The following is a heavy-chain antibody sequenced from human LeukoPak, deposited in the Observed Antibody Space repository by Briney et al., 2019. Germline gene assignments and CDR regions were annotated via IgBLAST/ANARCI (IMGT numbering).Heavy chain of an antibody. D-gene: IGHD2-2*01. Sequence: GASVTVSCKASGYTFTRYYMHWVRQAPGQGLEWMGIINPSGGGTSNAQKFQGRVTMTRDTSTSTDYMELSSLRSEETAVYYCAREGCSSTSCYPDYWGQGTLVTVSS. CDR3: AREGCSSTSCYPDY. CDR2: INPSGGGT. CDR1: GYTFTRYY. J-gene: IGHJ4*02. V-gene: IGHV1-46*01.